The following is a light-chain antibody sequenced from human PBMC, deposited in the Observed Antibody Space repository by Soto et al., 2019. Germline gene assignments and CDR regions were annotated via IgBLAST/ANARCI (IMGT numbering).Light chain of an antibody. CDR1: SSNIGAGYD. CDR3: QSYDSSLSGYVV. J-gene: IGLJ2*01. V-gene: IGLV1-40*01. Sequence: QSVLTQPPSVSGAPGQWVTISCTGSSSNIGAGYDVHWYQQLPGTAPKLLIYGNSNRPSGVPDRFSGSKSGTSASLAITRLRAEDEAHYYCQSYDSSLSGYVVFGGGTKLTVL. CDR2: GNS.